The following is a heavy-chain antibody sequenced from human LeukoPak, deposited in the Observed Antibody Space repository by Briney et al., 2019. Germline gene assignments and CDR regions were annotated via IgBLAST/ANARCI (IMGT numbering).Heavy chain of an antibody. D-gene: IGHD3-22*01. CDR2: IVVGSGNT. J-gene: IGHJ5*02. Sequence: SVKVSCKASGFTFTSSAMQWVRQARGQRLEWIGWIVVGSGNTNYAQKFQEGVTITRDMSTSTAYMELSSLRSEDTAVYYCAARAYYYDSSGYPSWFDPWGQGTLVTVSS. CDR1: GFTFTSSA. CDR3: AARAYYYDSSGYPSWFDP. V-gene: IGHV1-58*02.